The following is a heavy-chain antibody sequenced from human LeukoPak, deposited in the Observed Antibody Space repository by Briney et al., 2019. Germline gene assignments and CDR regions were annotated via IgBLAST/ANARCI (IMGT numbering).Heavy chain of an antibody. V-gene: IGHV4-59*01. Sequence: SETLSLTCTVSGGSISSYYWSWIRQPPGKGLEWIGYIYYSGSTNYNPSLKSRVTISVDTSKNQFSLKLSSVTAADTAVYYCARGGGFGDPSEVRYYYYGMDVWGQGTTVTVS. CDR2: IYYSGST. CDR1: GGSISSYY. J-gene: IGHJ6*02. D-gene: IGHD3-10*01. CDR3: ARGGGFGDPSEVRYYYYGMDV.